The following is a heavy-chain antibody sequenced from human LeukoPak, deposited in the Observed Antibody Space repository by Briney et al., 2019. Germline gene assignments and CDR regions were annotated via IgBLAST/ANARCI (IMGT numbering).Heavy chain of an antibody. CDR1: GGSFSGYY. Sequence: SETRSLTCAVYGGSFSGYYWSWIRQPPGKVLEWIGEINHSGSTNYNQSLKSRVTISVDTSKNQFSLKLSSVTAADTAVYYCARSSVGYCSGGSCSSGGYYYYYYMDVWGKGTTVTVSS. J-gene: IGHJ6*03. CDR3: ARSSVGYCSGGSCSSGGYYYYYYMDV. V-gene: IGHV4-34*01. D-gene: IGHD2-15*01. CDR2: INHSGST.